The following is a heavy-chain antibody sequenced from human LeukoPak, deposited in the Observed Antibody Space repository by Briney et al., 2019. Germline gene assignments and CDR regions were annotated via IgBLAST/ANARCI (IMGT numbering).Heavy chain of an antibody. CDR3: ARDWDCGGGSCYDVFDI. CDR1: GYTFTSYG. J-gene: IGHJ3*02. CDR2: ISTKNGRT. Sequence: ASVNVSCKASGYTFTSYGISWVRQAPGQGLEWMGWISTKNGRTNYAQKLQGRVTMTADTLTTTVYMELSSLGSDDTAVYYCARDWDCGGGSCYDVFDIWGQGTMVTVSS. D-gene: IGHD2-15*01. V-gene: IGHV1-18*01.